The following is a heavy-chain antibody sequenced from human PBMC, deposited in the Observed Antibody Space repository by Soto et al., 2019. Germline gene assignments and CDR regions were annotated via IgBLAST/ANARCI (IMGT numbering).Heavy chain of an antibody. CDR2: LYSGGST. CDR3: ARDNSGNFDY. V-gene: IGHV3-66*01. J-gene: IGHJ4*02. Sequence: EVQLVESGGGLVQPGGSLRLSCAASGFTVSSSHMNWVRQAPGKGLEWVSLLYSGGSTYYADSVKGRFSISRDNSKNTLYLQMNSLRAEDTAVYYCARDNSGNFDYWGQGTLVTVSS. CDR1: GFTVSSSH. D-gene: IGHD1-26*01.